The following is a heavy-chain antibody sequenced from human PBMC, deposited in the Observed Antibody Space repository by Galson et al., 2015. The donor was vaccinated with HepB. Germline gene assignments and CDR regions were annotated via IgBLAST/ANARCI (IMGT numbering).Heavy chain of an antibody. CDR2: IHPGDSDT. CDR1: GYSFTTYW. CDR3: TRRRALSGYRRDAFDI. D-gene: IGHD3-22*01. Sequence: QSGAEVKKPGESLKISCKGSGYSFTTYWIGRVRQMPGKGLEWMGIIHPGDSDTRYSPSFQGQVTISVDNSISTAYLQWRSLKASDTAMYYCTRRRALSGYRRDAFDIWGQGTMVTVSS. J-gene: IGHJ3*02. V-gene: IGHV5-51*03.